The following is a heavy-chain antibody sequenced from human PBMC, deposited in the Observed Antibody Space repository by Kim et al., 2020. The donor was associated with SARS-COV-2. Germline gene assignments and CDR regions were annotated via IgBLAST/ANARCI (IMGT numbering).Heavy chain of an antibody. D-gene: IGHD1-26*01. Sequence: GGSLRLSCAASGFTFSSYAMHWVRQAPGKGLEWVAVISYDGSNKYYADSVKGRFTISRDNSKNTLYLQMNSLRAEDTAVYYCAREWVGATTDYWGQGTLVTVSS. V-gene: IGHV3-30-3*01. CDR1: GFTFSSYA. J-gene: IGHJ4*02. CDR3: AREWVGATTDY. CDR2: ISYDGSNK.